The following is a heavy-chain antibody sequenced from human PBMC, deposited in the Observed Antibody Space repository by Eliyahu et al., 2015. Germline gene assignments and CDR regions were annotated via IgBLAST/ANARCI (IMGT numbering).Heavy chain of an antibody. CDR1: GGSISSYY. CDR2: IYYSGST. V-gene: IGHV4-59*01. CDR3: ARGHGGFWKFDY. Sequence: QVQLQESGPGLVKPSETLSLTCXXXGGSISSYYWSWIRQPPGKGLEWIGYIYYSGSTNYNPSLKSRVTISVDTSKNQFSLKLSSVTAADTAVYYCARGHGGFWKFDYWGQGTLVTVSS. J-gene: IGHJ4*02. D-gene: IGHD1-1*01.